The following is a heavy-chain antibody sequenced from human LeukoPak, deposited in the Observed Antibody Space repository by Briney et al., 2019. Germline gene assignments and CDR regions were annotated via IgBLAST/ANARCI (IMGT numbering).Heavy chain of an antibody. D-gene: IGHD4/OR15-4a*01. CDR2: IHSGGGT. Sequence: GGSLRLSCAASGFTVSNNYITWVRQAPGKGREWVSVIHSGGGTYYADSVKGRFTISRDISKNTLYLQMNSLRAEDTAVYYCARIAIGYGVNSGGYWGQGTLVTVSS. CDR1: GFTVSNNY. CDR3: ARIAIGYGVNSGGY. V-gene: IGHV3-53*01. J-gene: IGHJ4*02.